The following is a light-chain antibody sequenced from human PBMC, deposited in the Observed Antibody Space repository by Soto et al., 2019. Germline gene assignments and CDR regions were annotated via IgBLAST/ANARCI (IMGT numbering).Light chain of an antibody. V-gene: IGLV2-14*01. CDR1: SSDVGGYNY. Sequence: QSVLTQPSSVSGSPGQSITISCTGTSSDVGGYNYVSWYQQHPGKAPKLIIYDVNNRPSGVSHRFSGSKSGDTASLTISGLQAEDEADYYCTSYTSSTPFYVFGTGTKVTVL. CDR3: TSYTSSTPFYV. J-gene: IGLJ1*01. CDR2: DVN.